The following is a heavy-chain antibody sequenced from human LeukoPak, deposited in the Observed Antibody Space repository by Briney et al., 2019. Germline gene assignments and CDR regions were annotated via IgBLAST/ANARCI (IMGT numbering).Heavy chain of an antibody. V-gene: IGHV1-18*01. Sequence: ASVKVSCKASGYTFTSYGISWVRQAPGQGLEWMGWISAYNGNTNYAQKLQGRVTMTTDTSTSTAYMELRSLRSDDTAVYYCARDRDYYYGLGSYSQPPDYWGQGTLVTVSS. CDR2: ISAYNGNT. D-gene: IGHD3-10*01. CDR1: GYTFTSYG. CDR3: ARDRDYYYGLGSYSQPPDY. J-gene: IGHJ4*02.